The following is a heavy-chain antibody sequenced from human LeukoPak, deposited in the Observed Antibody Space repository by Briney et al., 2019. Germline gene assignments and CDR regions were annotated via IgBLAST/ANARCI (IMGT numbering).Heavy chain of an antibody. CDR3: ARDPSNYYYYGMDV. CDR1: GFTFSSYS. Sequence: GGSLRLSCAASGFTFSSYSMNWVRQAPGKGLEWVSSISSSSSYIYYADSVKGRFTISRDNAKNSLYLQMNSLRAEDTAVYYCARDPSNYYYYGMDVWGQGTTVTVSS. J-gene: IGHJ6*02. V-gene: IGHV3-21*04. CDR2: ISSSSSYI.